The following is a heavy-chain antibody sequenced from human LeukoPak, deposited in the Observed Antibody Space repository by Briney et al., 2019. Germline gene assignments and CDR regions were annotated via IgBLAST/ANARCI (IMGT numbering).Heavy chain of an antibody. CDR3: APGWFGA. D-gene: IGHD1-14*01. J-gene: IGHJ5*02. Sequence: GGSLRLSCAASGFTFSTFTMSWVRRAPGKGLEWVSSISGSSTLIYYADSLKGRFTVSRDNAKNSLYLRMNSLTTEDTAVYYCAPGWFGAWGQGTLVTVSS. CDR2: ISGSSTLI. CDR1: GFTFSTFT. V-gene: IGHV3-21*01.